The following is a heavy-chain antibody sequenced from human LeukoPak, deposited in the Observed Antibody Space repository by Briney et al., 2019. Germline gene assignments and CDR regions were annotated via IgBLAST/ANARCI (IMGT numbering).Heavy chain of an antibody. J-gene: IGHJ4*02. D-gene: IGHD3-9*01. CDR1: GYTFTSYD. CDR2: MNPNSGNT. CDR3: ARGWVYFDWFLSFDY. V-gene: IGHV1-8*02. Sequence: ASVKVSCKASGYTFTSYDINWVRQATGQGLEWMGWMNPNSGNTGYAQKFQGRVTMTRNTPISTAYMELSRLRSEDTAVYYCARGWVYFDWFLSFDYWGQGTLVTVPS.